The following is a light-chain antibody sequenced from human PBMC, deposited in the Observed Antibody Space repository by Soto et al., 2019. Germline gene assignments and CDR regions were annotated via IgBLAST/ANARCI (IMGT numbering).Light chain of an antibody. CDR1: QSISSY. Sequence: IQMTQSPSSLSASVGDRVTITCRASQSISSYLNWYQQKPGKAPKLLIYATSSLQSGVPSRFSGYGSGTDFTLIISSLQPEDFATYYCQHSYTSPYTFGQGTKLEIK. J-gene: IGKJ2*01. V-gene: IGKV1-39*01. CDR2: ATS. CDR3: QHSYTSPYT.